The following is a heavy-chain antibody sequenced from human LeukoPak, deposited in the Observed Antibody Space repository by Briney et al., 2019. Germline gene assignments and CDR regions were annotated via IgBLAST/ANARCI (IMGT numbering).Heavy chain of an antibody. Sequence: GGSLRLSCAASGFTVSSNYMSWVRQAPGKGLEWVSVIYSGGSTHYPDSVKGRFTISRDNSRNTLYLQMNSLRAEDTAVYYCARDPYNGAYSEGYYYYYMDVWGKGTTVTVSS. J-gene: IGHJ6*03. CDR3: ARDPYNGAYSEGYYYYYMDV. CDR1: GFTVSSNY. D-gene: IGHD1-1*01. V-gene: IGHV3-66*01. CDR2: IYSGGST.